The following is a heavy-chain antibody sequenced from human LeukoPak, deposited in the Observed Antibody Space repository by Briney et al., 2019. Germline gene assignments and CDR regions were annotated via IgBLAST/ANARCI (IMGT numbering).Heavy chain of an antibody. J-gene: IGHJ4*02. CDR2: ISYDGSSK. D-gene: IGHD6-19*01. Sequence: GGSLRLSYAATGFTFSRYGMHWVRQAPGKGLEWVAVISYDGSSKYYADSVKGRFTISRDNSKNTLYLQMNSLRAEDTAVYYCASRAIAVANARGQGTLVTVPS. CDR1: GFTFSRYG. CDR3: ASRAIAVANA. V-gene: IGHV3-30*03.